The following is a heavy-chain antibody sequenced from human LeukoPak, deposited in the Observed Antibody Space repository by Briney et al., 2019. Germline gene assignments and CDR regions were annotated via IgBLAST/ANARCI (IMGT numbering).Heavy chain of an antibody. J-gene: IGHJ4*02. CDR3: AKGPFFYYDASGYNYFES. CDR1: GFTFSSFA. D-gene: IGHD3-22*01. Sequence: GGSLRLSCAASGFTFSSFAMSWVRQAPGQGLEWVSAMSGSGGMTYSADSVKGRFTISRDNSKDTLYMQMNSLTVEDTAIYFCAKGPFFYYDASGYNYFESWGQGTLVTVYS. CDR2: MSGSGGMT. V-gene: IGHV3-23*01.